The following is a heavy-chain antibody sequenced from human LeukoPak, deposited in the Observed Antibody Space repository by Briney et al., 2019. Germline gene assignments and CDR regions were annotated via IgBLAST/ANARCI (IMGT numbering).Heavy chain of an antibody. J-gene: IGHJ4*02. V-gene: IGHV3-74*01. D-gene: IGHD3-10*01. CDR1: GFTFSSFW. CDR3: ARASITMARGELVFYFDY. CDR2: INGDGSST. Sequence: PGGSLRLSCAASGFTFSSFWMYWVRQAPGKGLVWVSRINGDGSSTNYADSVKGRFTISRDNAKNSLYLQINSLRAEDTAVYYCARASITMARGELVFYFDYWGQGTLVTVSS.